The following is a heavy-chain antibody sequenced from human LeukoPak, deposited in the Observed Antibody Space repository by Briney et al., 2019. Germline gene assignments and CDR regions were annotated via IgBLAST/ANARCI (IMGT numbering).Heavy chain of an antibody. V-gene: IGHV1-69*05. D-gene: IGHD1-26*01. CDR2: IIPIFGTA. Sequence: SVKVSCKASGGTFSSFAISWVRQAPGQGXEXXXGIIPIFGTADYAQMFQGRVTITTDESTSTAYMELSSLRSEDTAVYYCARGGARYSGTSPNWFDYWGQGTLVTVSS. CDR3: ARGGARYSGTSPNWFDY. J-gene: IGHJ4*02. CDR1: GGTFSSFA.